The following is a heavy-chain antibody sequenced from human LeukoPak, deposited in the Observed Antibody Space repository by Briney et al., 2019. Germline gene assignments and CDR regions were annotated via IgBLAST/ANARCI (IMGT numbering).Heavy chain of an antibody. Sequence: SETLSLTCTVSGASFSSSTYYWSWIRQPPGKGLEWIGEINHSGSTNYNPSLKSRVTISVDTSKNQFSLKLSSVTAADTAVYYCARGGGYCSGGSCYHIYAFFDYWGQGTLVTVSS. V-gene: IGHV4-39*07. CDR1: GASFSSSTYY. CDR2: INHSGST. D-gene: IGHD2-15*01. J-gene: IGHJ4*02. CDR3: ARGGGYCSGGSCYHIYAFFDY.